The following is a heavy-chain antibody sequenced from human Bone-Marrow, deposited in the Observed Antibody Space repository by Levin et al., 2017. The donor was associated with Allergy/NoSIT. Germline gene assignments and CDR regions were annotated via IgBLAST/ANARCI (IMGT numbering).Heavy chain of an antibody. Sequence: GSLRLSCAVSGGSFSDYVWIWIRQSPGKGPEWIGQINHSGFTDYNPSLQSRVTISLDTPKSQFSLRFRSVTAADAAKYYCARGRREAVWSKSILNYFYYGMDVWGQGTTVAVSS. J-gene: IGHJ6*02. V-gene: IGHV4-34*01. CDR2: INHSGFT. CDR3: ARGRREAVWSKSILNYFYYGMDV. D-gene: IGHD2-8*02. CDR1: GGSFSDYV.